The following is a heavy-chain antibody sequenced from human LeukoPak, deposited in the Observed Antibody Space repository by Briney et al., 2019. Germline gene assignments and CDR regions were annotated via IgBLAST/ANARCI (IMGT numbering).Heavy chain of an antibody. CDR2: INHSGST. J-gene: IGHJ4*02. CDR1: GGSIGSYY. Sequence: KPSETLSLTCTVSGGSIGSYYWSWIRQPPGKGLEWIGEINHSGSTNYNPSLKSRVTISVDTSKNQFSLKLSSVTAADTAVYYCARGRYYYDSSGYSDYWGEGTLVTVSS. CDR3: ARGRYYYDSSGYSDY. D-gene: IGHD3-22*01. V-gene: IGHV4-34*01.